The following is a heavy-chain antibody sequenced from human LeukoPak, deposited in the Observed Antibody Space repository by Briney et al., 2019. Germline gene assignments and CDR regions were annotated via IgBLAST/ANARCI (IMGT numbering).Heavy chain of an antibody. D-gene: IGHD4-17*01. V-gene: IGHV4-59*01. Sequence: ASETLSLTCTVSGGSISSSYWSWIRQHPRKGLEWIGYNYSSGSTNYNPSLKSRVTISVDTSKNQYSLKLSSVTAADTAVHYCARHPPRGDGGLPFDYWGQGTLVTVSS. CDR2: NYSSGST. J-gene: IGHJ4*02. CDR1: GGSISSSY. CDR3: ARHPPRGDGGLPFDY.